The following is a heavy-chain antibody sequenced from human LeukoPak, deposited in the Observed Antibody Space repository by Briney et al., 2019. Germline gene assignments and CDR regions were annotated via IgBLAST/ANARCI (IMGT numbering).Heavy chain of an antibody. V-gene: IGHV4-34*01. CDR1: GGSFSGYY. J-gene: IGHJ4*02. Sequence: SETLSLTCAVYGGSFSGYYWSWIRQPPGKGLEWIGEINHSGSTNYNPSLKSRVTISVDTSKNQFSLKLSSVTAADTAVYYCARHWDYDILTGYYIPPYYFDYWGQGTLVTVSS. D-gene: IGHD3-9*01. CDR2: INHSGST. CDR3: ARHWDYDILTGYYIPPYYFDY.